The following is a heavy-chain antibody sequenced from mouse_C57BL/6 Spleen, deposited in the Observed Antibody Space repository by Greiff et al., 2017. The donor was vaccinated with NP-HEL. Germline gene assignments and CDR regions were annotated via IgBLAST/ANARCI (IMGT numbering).Heavy chain of an antibody. J-gene: IGHJ2*01. Sequence: QVQLQQSGPELVKPGASVKISCKASGYAFSSSWMNWVKQRPGKGLEWIGRIYPGDGDTNYNGKFKGKATLTADKSSSTAYMQLSSLTSEDSAVYFCAMIYYDYEYYFDYWGQGTTLTVSS. CDR3: AMIYYDYEYYFDY. D-gene: IGHD2-4*01. CDR1: GYAFSSSW. V-gene: IGHV1-82*01. CDR2: IYPGDGDT.